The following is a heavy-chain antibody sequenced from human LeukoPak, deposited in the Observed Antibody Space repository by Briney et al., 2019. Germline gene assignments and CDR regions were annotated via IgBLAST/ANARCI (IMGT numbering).Heavy chain of an antibody. J-gene: IGHJ4*02. D-gene: IGHD5/OR15-5a*01. CDR2: IHPSGSP. V-gene: IGHV4-34*01. CDR1: GGSLSNYY. Sequence: SETLSLTCGVSGGSLSNYYWSWIRQPPGKGLEWVGEIHPSGSPSYNPSLESRVTISVDMSKNQFSLKMSSVTAADTAVYYCARGLRRPVGDYWGQGTLVTVSS. CDR3: ARGLRRPVGDY.